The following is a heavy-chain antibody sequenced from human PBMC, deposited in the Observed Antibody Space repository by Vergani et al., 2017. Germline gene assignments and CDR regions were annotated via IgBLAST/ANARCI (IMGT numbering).Heavy chain of an antibody. CDR2: IYTSGST. Sequence: QVQLQESGPGLVKPSQTLSLTCTVSGGSIRSGSYYWSWIRQPAGKGLEWIGRIYTSGSTNYNPSLKSRVTISVDTSKNQFSLKLNSVTAADTAVYYCARHKEQLVPGNYYYYYYMDVWGKGTTVTVSS. CDR3: ARHKEQLVPGNYYYYYYMDV. CDR1: GGSIRSGSYY. V-gene: IGHV4-61*02. J-gene: IGHJ6*03. D-gene: IGHD6-13*01.